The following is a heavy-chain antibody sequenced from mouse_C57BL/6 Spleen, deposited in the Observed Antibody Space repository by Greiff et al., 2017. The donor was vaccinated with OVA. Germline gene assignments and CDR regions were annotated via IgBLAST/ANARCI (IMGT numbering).Heavy chain of an antibody. CDR2: IYPGDGDT. D-gene: IGHD2-4*01. J-gene: IGHJ1*03. CDR3: ARYDYDGWYFDV. Sequence: VKLMESGPELVKPGASVKISCKASGYAFSSSWMNWVKQRPGKGLEWIGRIYPGDGDTNYNGKFKGKATLTADKSSSTAYMQLSSLTSEDSAVYFCARYDYDGWYFDVWGTGTTVTVSS. CDR1: GYAFSSSW. V-gene: IGHV1-82*01.